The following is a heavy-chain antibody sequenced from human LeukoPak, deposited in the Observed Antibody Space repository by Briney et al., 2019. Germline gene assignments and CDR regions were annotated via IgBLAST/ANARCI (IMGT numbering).Heavy chain of an antibody. J-gene: IGHJ5*02. CDR3: ARDSLRSYCSSTSCYHNWFDP. CDR2: ISYDGINK. CDR1: GFTFSSYA. D-gene: IGHD2-2*01. Sequence: GGSLRLSCAASGFTFSSYAMHWVRQAPGKGLEWVAVISYDGINKYYTDSVKGRFTISRDNSKNTLYLQMNSLRVEDTAVYYCARDSLRSYCSSTSCYHNWFDPWGQGTLVTVSS. V-gene: IGHV3-30-3*01.